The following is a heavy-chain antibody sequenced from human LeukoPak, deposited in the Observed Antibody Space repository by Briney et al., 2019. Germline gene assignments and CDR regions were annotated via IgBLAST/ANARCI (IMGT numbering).Heavy chain of an antibody. CDR2: IYTSGST. CDR1: GGSISSYY. J-gene: IGHJ5*02. V-gene: IGHV4-4*07. Sequence: SETLSLTCTVSGGSISSYYWGWIRQPAGKGLEWIGRIYTSGSTNYNPSLKSRVTMSVDTSKNQFSLKLSSVTAADTAIYYCARGQGATVPLVGKNWFDPWGQGTRVIVSS. CDR3: ARGQGATVPLVGKNWFDP. D-gene: IGHD1-26*01.